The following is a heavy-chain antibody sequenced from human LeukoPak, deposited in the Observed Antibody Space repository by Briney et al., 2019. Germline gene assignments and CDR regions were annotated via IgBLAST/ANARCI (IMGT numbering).Heavy chain of an antibody. V-gene: IGHV3-30-3*01. CDR3: ARLGDWGSVY. Sequence: GGSLTLSCAASGFTFSSYAMHWVRQAPGKGLEWVAVISYDGSNKYYADSVKGRFTISRDNSKNTLYLQMNSLRAEDTAVYYCARLGDWGSVYWGQGTLVTVSS. J-gene: IGHJ4*02. CDR2: ISYDGSNK. D-gene: IGHD7-27*01. CDR1: GFTFSSYA.